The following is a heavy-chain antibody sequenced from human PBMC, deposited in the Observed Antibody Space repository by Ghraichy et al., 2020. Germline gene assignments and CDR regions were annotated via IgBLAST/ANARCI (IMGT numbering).Heavy chain of an antibody. V-gene: IGHV1-69*13. CDR3: ARDGDYVWGSYHPWGYFDY. Sequence: SVKVSCKASRGTFSIYAISWVRQAPGQGLEWMGGIIPIFGTANYAQKFQGRVTITADESTSTAYMELSSLRSEDTAVYYCARDGDYVWGSYHPWGYFDYWGQGTLVTVSS. CDR2: IIPIFGTA. J-gene: IGHJ4*02. CDR1: RGTFSIYA. D-gene: IGHD3-16*02.